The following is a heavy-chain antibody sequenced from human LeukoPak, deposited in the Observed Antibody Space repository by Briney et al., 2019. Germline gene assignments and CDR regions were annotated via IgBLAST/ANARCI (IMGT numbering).Heavy chain of an antibody. CDR1: GGSISSSSYY. CDR2: IYYSGST. J-gene: IGHJ4*02. V-gene: IGHV4-39*07. CDR3: ARGGGDYGGYYFDY. Sequence: SETLSLTCTVSGGSISSSSYYGGWIRQPPGKGLEWIGSIYYSGSTYYNPSLKSRITISVDTSKNQFSLKLSSVTAADTAVYYCARGGGDYGGYYFDYWGQGTLVPVSS. D-gene: IGHD4-23*01.